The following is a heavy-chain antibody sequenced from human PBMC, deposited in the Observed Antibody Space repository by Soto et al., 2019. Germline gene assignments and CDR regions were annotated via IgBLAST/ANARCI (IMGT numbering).Heavy chain of an antibody. D-gene: IGHD4-17*01. V-gene: IGHV5-51*01. Sequence: GESLKISCKGSGYSFTSYWIGWVRQMPGKGLEWMGIIYPGDSDTRYSPSFQGQVTISADKSISPAYLQWSSLKASDTAMYYCARLALPTNGDYYYYGMDVWGQGTTVTVSS. CDR2: IYPGDSDT. CDR3: ARLALPTNGDYYYYGMDV. J-gene: IGHJ6*02. CDR1: GYSFTSYW.